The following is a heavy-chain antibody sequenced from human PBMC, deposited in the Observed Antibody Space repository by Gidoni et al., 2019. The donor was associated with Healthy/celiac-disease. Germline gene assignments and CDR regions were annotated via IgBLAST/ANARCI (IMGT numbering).Heavy chain of an antibody. CDR2: ISYDGSNK. J-gene: IGHJ4*02. V-gene: IGHV3-30-3*01. CDR3: ARDLMYSGYESKGLDY. Sequence: QVQLVESGGGVVQPGRSLRLSCAASGFTFSSYAMHWVRQAPGKGLEWVAVISYDGSNKYYADSVKGRFTISRDNSKNTLYLQMNSLRAEDTAVYYCARDLMYSGYESKGLDYWGQGTLVTVSS. CDR1: GFTFSSYA. D-gene: IGHD5-12*01.